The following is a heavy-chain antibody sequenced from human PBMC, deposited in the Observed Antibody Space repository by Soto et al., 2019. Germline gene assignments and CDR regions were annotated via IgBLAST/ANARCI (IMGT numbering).Heavy chain of an antibody. CDR2: ISYDGSDK. CDR1: EFTFSSYT. Sequence: QVQLVESGGGVVQPGKSLRLSCTASEFTFSSYTMHWVRQAPGKGLEWVAIISYDGSDKYYGDSVQGRFTISRDNSRDTLYLQMNSLRVEDTAVYYCARAPRYTDFCSDMDVWGHGTTVTVSS. J-gene: IGHJ6*02. V-gene: IGHV3-30-3*01. D-gene: IGHD3-3*01. CDR3: ARAPRYTDFCSDMDV.